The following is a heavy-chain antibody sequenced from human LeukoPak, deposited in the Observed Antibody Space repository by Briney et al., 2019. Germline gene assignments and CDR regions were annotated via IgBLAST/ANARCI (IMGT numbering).Heavy chain of an antibody. Sequence: GGSLRLSCAASGFTFSSYAMSWVRQAPGKGLEWVSAISGSGGSTYYADSVKGRFTISRDNSKNMLYLQMNSLRAEDTAVYYCAKSPIYYYDSSGYNWFDPWGQGTLVTVSS. J-gene: IGHJ5*02. V-gene: IGHV3-23*01. CDR3: AKSPIYYYDSSGYNWFDP. CDR1: GFTFSSYA. CDR2: ISGSGGST. D-gene: IGHD3-22*01.